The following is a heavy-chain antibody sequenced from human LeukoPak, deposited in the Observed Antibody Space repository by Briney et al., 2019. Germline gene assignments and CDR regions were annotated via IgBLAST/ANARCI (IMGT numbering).Heavy chain of an antibody. Sequence: ASVQVSCKASGYTFTGYYMHWVRQAPGQGLEWMGWINPNSGGTNYAQKFQGRVTMTMDTSISTAYMETGRLRSDDTAVYYCARGPGPYSSSWYIYNYWGQGTLVTVSS. J-gene: IGHJ4*02. CDR1: GYTFTGYY. CDR3: ARGPGPYSSSWYIYNY. CDR2: INPNSGGT. V-gene: IGHV1-2*02. D-gene: IGHD6-13*01.